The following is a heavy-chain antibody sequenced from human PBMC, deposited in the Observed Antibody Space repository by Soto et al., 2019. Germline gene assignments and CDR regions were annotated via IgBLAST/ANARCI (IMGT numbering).Heavy chain of an antibody. D-gene: IGHD1-26*01. CDR2: ISAYNGNT. J-gene: IGHJ3*02. CDR1: GYTFTSYG. V-gene: IGHV1-18*01. Sequence: QVQLVQSGAEVKKPGASVKVSCKASGYTFTSYGISWVRQAPGQGLEWMGWISAYNGNTNYAQKFQGRVTITADKSTSTAYMELSSLRSEDTAVYYCARGRVGATLVGPIWGQGTMVTVSS. CDR3: ARGRVGATLVGPI.